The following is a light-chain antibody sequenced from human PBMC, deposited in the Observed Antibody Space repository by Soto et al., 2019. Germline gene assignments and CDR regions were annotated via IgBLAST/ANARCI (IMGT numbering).Light chain of an antibody. CDR3: AAWDDSLNGHVV. V-gene: IGLV1-44*01. Sequence: QSVLTQPPSASGTPGQRVTISCSGSSSNIGSNTVNWYQQLPGMAPKLLIYSDHQRPSGVPDRFSGSKSGTSASLAISGLQSEDEADYYCAAWDDSLNGHVVFGGGTKLTVL. CDR1: SSNIGSNT. CDR2: SDH. J-gene: IGLJ2*01.